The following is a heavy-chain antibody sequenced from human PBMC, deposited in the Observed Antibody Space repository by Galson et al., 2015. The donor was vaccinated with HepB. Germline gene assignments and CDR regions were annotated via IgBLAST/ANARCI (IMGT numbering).Heavy chain of an antibody. CDR1: GFSLSSTGVG. CDR2: IYWDDDD. Sequence: PALVKPTQTLTLTCTFSGFSLSSTGVGVGWIRQPPGKALEWLAVIYWDDDDRYSPSLKSRLKITKDTSNNQVVLTMTNMDPVDTATYYCAHVMITFGGVIGPDAFDIWGQGTMVTVSS. V-gene: IGHV2-5*02. CDR3: AHVMITFGGVIGPDAFDI. J-gene: IGHJ3*02. D-gene: IGHD3-16*02.